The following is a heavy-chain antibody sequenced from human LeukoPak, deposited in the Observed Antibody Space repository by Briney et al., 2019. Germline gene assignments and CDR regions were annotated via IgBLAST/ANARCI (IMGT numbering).Heavy chain of an antibody. CDR3: ARENSGSYREFDY. V-gene: IGHV4-4*07. CDR1: GGSISSYY. D-gene: IGHD1-26*01. J-gene: IGHJ4*02. CDR2: IYTSGST. Sequence: SETLSLTCTVSGGSISSYYWSWIRQPAGRGLEWVGRIYTSGSTNYNASLKSRVSMSVDTSKNQFSLKLSSVTAADTAVFYCARENSGSYREFDYWGQGTLVTVSS.